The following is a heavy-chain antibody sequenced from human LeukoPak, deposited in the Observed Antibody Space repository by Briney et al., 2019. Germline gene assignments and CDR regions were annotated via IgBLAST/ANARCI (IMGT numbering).Heavy chain of an antibody. Sequence: SETLSLTCTVSGGSISSYYWSWIRRPPGKGLEWIGYIYYSGSTNYNPSLKSRVTISVDTSKNQFSLKLSSVTAADTAVYYCARDLGDYDSSGFDYWGQGTLVTVSS. D-gene: IGHD3-22*01. V-gene: IGHV4-59*01. CDR1: GGSISSYY. CDR2: IYYSGST. CDR3: ARDLGDYDSSGFDY. J-gene: IGHJ4*02.